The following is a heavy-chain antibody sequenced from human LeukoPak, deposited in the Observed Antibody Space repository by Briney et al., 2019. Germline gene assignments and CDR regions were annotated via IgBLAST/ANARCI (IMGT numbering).Heavy chain of an antibody. J-gene: IGHJ5*02. CDR2: IYHSGST. CDR3: ARGVVVVPAAIGAYWFDP. CDR1: GGSISSGGYS. Sequence: SETLSLTCAVSGGSISSGGYSWSWIRQPPGKGLEWIGYIYHSGSTYYNPSLKSRVTISVDRSKNQFSLKLSSVTAADTAAYYCARGVVVVPAAIGAYWFDPWGQGTLVTVSS. V-gene: IGHV4-30-2*01. D-gene: IGHD2-2*01.